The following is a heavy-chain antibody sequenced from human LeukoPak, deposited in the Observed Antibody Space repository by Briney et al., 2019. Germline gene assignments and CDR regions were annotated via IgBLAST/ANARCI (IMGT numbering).Heavy chain of an antibody. Sequence: GGSLRLSCAASGFTFSSYSMNWVRQAPGKGLEWVSSISSSSSYIYYADSVKGRFTISRDNAKNSLYLQMNSLRAEDTAVYYCARDWSRAEDIVVFPRAYNWFDPWGRGTLVTDSS. CDR1: GFTFSSYS. CDR2: ISSSSSYI. V-gene: IGHV3-21*01. J-gene: IGHJ5*02. CDR3: ARDWSRAEDIVVFPRAYNWFDP. D-gene: IGHD2-2*01.